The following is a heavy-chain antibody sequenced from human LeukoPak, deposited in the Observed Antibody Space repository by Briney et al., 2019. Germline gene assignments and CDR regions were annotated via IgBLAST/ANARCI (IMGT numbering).Heavy chain of an antibody. CDR2: INHSGST. CDR1: GGSFSGYY. CDR3: ARGRRGQGYYHGLAFDI. J-gene: IGHJ3*02. Sequence: SETLSLTCAVYGGSFSGYYWSWIRQPPGKGLEWIGEINHSGSTNYNPSLKSRVTISVDTSKNQFSLKLSSVTAADTAVYYCARGRRGQGYYHGLAFDIWGQGTMVTVSS. V-gene: IGHV4-34*01. D-gene: IGHD3-22*01.